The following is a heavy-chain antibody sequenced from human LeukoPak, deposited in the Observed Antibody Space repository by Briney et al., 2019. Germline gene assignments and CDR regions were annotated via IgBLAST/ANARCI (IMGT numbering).Heavy chain of an antibody. V-gene: IGHV4-34*01. J-gene: IGHJ4*02. D-gene: IGHD3-10*01. CDR2: INHSGST. CDR3: ASGRGPYDY. Sequence: SETLSLTCAVYGGSFSGYYWSWIRQPPGKGLEWIGEINHSGSTNYNPSLKSRVTISVDTSKNQFSLKLSSVTAADTAVYYCASGRGPYDYWGQGTLVTVSS. CDR1: GGSFSGYY.